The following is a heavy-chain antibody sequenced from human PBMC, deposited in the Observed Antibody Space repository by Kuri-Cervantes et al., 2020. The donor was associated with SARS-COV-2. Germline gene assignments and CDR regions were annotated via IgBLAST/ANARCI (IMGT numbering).Heavy chain of an antibody. CDR3: ARPAAAPTEPDAFDI. CDR2: IYHSGST. D-gene: IGHD6-13*01. J-gene: IGHJ3*02. CDR1: GGSISSGGYY. Sequence: SCTVSGGSISSGGYYWSWIRQPPGKGLEWIGYIYHSGSTYYNPSLKSRVTISVDASKNQFSLKLSSVTAADTAVYYCARPAAAPTEPDAFDIWGQGTMVTVSS. V-gene: IGHV4-30-2*01.